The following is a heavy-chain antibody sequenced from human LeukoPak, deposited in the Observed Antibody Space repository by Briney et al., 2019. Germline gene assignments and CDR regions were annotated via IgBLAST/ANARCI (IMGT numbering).Heavy chain of an antibody. CDR2: IIPIFGIA. Sequence: GASVKVSCTASGGTFSSYAISWVRQAPGQGLEWMGRIIPIFGIANYAQKFQGRVTITADKSTSTAYMELSSLRSEDTAVYYCASTPRPGDPVDYGMDVWGQGTTVTVSS. CDR1: GGTFSSYA. V-gene: IGHV1-69*04. J-gene: IGHJ6*02. CDR3: ASTPRPGDPVDYGMDV.